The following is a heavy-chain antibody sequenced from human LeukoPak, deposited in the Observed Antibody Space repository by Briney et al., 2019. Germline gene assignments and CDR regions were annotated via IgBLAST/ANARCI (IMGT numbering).Heavy chain of an antibody. CDR3: ARDYGGSSPFDY. CDR1: GFTVSSNY. J-gene: IGHJ4*02. CDR2: ISSSGSTI. V-gene: IGHV3-48*03. Sequence: QPGGSLRLSCAASGFTVSSNYMSWVRQAPGKGLEWVSYISSSGSTIYYADSVRGRFTISRDNAKNSLYLQMNSLRAEDTAVYYCARDYGGSSPFDYWGQGTLVTVSS. D-gene: IGHD4-23*01.